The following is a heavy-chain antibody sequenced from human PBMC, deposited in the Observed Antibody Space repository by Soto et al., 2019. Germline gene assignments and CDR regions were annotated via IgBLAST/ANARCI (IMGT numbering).Heavy chain of an antibody. CDR1: GFTFSTYW. CDR2: LNSDGSST. V-gene: IGHV3-74*01. Sequence: EVQLVESGGGLVQPEGSLRLSCAASGFTFSTYWMHWVRQAPGKGLVWVSRLNSDGSSTSYADSVEGRLTISRDNAKNTLYLQMNSLSAEDTAVYYCARATEGGFDYWGQGTLVSVSS. D-gene: IGHD3-16*01. J-gene: IGHJ4*02. CDR3: ARATEGGFDY.